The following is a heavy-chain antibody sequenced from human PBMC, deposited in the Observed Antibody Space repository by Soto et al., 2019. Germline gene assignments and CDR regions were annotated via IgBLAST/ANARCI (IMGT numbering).Heavy chain of an antibody. V-gene: IGHV4-38-2*01. J-gene: IGHJ3*02. CDR1: GYSINSGYY. D-gene: IGHD2-21*01. CDR3: VSRGLHMKAFDI. Sequence: PSETLSLTCAVSGYSINSGYYWGWIRQPPGKGLEWIGSTYHSGSTYYNPSLKSRVTISVDTSKTQFSLKLSAVTAADTAVYYCVSRGLHMKAFDIGGQWTMVNVS. CDR2: TYHSGST.